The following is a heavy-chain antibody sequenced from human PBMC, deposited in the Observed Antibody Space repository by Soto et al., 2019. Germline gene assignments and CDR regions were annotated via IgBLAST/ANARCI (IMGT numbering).Heavy chain of an antibody. CDR3: AREIIGSSSSGGMDV. CDR1: GFTFSSYS. CDR2: ISSSSSYI. Sequence: EVQLVESGGGLVKPGGSLRLSCAASGFTFSSYSMNWVRQAPGKGLEWVSSISSSSSYIYYADSVKGRFTISRDNAKNSLYLQMNSLRAEDTAVYYCAREIIGSSSSGGMDVWGQGPRSPSP. V-gene: IGHV3-21*01. D-gene: IGHD6-6*01. J-gene: IGHJ6*02.